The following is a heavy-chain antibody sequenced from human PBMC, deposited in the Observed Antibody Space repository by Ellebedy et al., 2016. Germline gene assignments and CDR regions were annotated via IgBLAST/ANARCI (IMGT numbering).Heavy chain of an antibody. CDR1: AGTFSSYA. CDR3: ARGLDYYDSSGYSTFDP. D-gene: IGHD3-22*01. J-gene: IGHJ5*02. CDR2: IIPILGIA. V-gene: IGHV1-69*04. Sequence: SVKVSXKASAGTFSSYAISWVRQAPGQGLEWMGRIIPILGIANYAQKFQGRVTITADKSTSTAYMELSSLRSEDTAVYYCARGLDYYDSSGYSTFDPWGQGTLVTVSS.